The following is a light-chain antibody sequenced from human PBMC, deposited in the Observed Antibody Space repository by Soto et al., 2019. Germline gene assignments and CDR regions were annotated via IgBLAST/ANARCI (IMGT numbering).Light chain of an antibody. J-gene: IGKJ5*01. CDR2: GAS. Sequence: EIVLTQSPGTLSLSRGERATLSCRASQSVRSSHLAWYQQKPGQAPRLLIYGASSRATGIPDRFSGSGSGTDFTLTITRLEPEDSAVYFCQQYTGPPTTFGQGTRLEIK. CDR1: QSVRSSH. V-gene: IGKV3-20*01. CDR3: QQYTGPPTT.